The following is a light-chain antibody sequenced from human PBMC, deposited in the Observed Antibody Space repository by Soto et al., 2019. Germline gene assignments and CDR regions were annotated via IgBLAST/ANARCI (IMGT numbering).Light chain of an antibody. Sequence: EIVLTQSPATLSLSPGERATLSCRASQSVSSYLVWYQQKPGQAPRLLIYDASNRATGIPARFSGSGSGTDFTLTISSLVPEDFAVYHCQQRSNWPLTFGGGTKVEIK. CDR3: QQRSNWPLT. J-gene: IGKJ4*01. V-gene: IGKV3-11*01. CDR1: QSVSSY. CDR2: DAS.